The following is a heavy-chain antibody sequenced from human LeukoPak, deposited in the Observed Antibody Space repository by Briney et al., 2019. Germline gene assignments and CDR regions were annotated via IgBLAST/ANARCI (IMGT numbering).Heavy chain of an antibody. D-gene: IGHD4-17*01. Sequence: ASVKVSCKASGYTFTSYGINWVRQAPGQGLEWMGWISAYNGNTNYAQKLQGRVTMTTDTSTSTAYMELRSLRSDDTAVYYCARDKPAVTTSYYYGMDVWGKGTTVTVSS. CDR2: ISAYNGNT. J-gene: IGHJ6*04. V-gene: IGHV1-18*04. CDR3: ARDKPAVTTSYYYGMDV. CDR1: GYTFTSYG.